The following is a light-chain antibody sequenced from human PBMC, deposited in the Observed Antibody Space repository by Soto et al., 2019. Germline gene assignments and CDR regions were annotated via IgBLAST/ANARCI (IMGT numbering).Light chain of an antibody. CDR1: RDISRH. V-gene: IGKV3-15*01. Sequence: EIVMTQSPATLSVSPGERATLNCRASRDISRHLAWYHQVPGQSPRLLIFGASSRAAGTPARFSGSGSRTNFTLTINDLKAEDFGVYYCQQYTFWPQFGQGTRLEIK. J-gene: IGKJ5*01. CDR3: QQYTFWPQ. CDR2: GAS.